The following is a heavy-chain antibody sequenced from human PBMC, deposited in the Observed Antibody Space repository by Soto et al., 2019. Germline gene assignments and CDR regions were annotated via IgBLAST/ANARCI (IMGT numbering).Heavy chain of an antibody. CDR1: GGTFSSYA. J-gene: IGHJ3*02. Sequence: SVKVSCKASGGTFSSYAISWVRQAPGQGLEWMGGIIPIFGTANYAQKFQGRVTITADESTSTAYMELSSLRSEDTAVYYCARDRRGYSYGYSAAFDIWGQGTMVTVSS. D-gene: IGHD5-18*01. CDR3: ARDRRGYSYGYSAAFDI. CDR2: IIPIFGTA. V-gene: IGHV1-69*13.